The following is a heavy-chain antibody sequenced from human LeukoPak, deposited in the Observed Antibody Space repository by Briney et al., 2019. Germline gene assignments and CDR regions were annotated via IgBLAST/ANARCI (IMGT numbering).Heavy chain of an antibody. V-gene: IGHV3-23*05. D-gene: IGHD6-19*01. Sequence: GGSLRLSCAASEFIFSVYAMGWVRQAPGKGLEWVSTIDKTTYPTFYADSVKGRFTISRDNSKNTLYLQMNSLRTEETAVYFCAKFEGATIPGWFNDYWGQGILVTVSS. CDR3: AKFEGATIPGWFNDY. CDR1: EFIFSVYA. J-gene: IGHJ4*02. CDR2: IDKTTYPT.